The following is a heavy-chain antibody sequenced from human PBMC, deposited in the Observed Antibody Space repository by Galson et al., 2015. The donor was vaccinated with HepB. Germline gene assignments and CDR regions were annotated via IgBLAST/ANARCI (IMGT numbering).Heavy chain of an antibody. D-gene: IGHD2-2*01. Sequence: SLRLSCAAFGFTFSSYAMSWVRQAPGKGLEWVSAISGSGGSTYYADSVKGRFTISRDNSKNTLYPQMNSLRAEDTAVYYCAKDREVVPAAIIVYWGQGTLVTVSS. CDR1: GFTFSSYA. CDR2: ISGSGGST. J-gene: IGHJ4*02. CDR3: AKDREVVPAAIIVY. V-gene: IGHV3-23*01.